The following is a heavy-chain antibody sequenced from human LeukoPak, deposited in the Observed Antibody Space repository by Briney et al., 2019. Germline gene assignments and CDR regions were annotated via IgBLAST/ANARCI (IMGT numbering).Heavy chain of an antibody. J-gene: IGHJ1*01. V-gene: IGHV3-23*01. D-gene: IGHD1-1*01. CDR2: ISGSGGST. CDR1: GFTFSSYA. CDR3: AKDPAPAGTEGGGGYFQH. Sequence: GGSLRLSCAASGFTFSSYAMSWVRQAPGKGLEWVSAISGSGGSTYYTDSVKGRFTISRDNSKNTLYLQMNSLRAEDTAVYYCAKDPAPAGTEGGGGYFQHWGQGTLVTVSS.